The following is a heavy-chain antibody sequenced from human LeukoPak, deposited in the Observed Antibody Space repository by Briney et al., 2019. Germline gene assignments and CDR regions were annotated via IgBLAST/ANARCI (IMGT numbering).Heavy chain of an antibody. Sequence: GGSLRLSCAASGFTFRSHWMHRVRQAPGKGLVWVSRINGDGSTTAYADSVKGRFTISRDNAKNTLYLQMSSLRAEDTAVYCCAILDTTVTPSTAFDIWGQGTMVTVSS. V-gene: IGHV3-74*01. D-gene: IGHD4-17*01. J-gene: IGHJ3*02. CDR3: AILDTTVTPSTAFDI. CDR1: GFTFRSHW. CDR2: INGDGSTT.